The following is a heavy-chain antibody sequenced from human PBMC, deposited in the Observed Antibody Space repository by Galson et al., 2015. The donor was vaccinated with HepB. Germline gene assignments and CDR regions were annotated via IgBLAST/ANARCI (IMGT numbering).Heavy chain of an antibody. J-gene: IGHJ4*02. V-gene: IGHV3-74*01. CDR3: ARGSSSPGDY. CDR2: INSDGSST. Sequence: SLRLSCAASGFTFTTYWMHWVRQVPGEGLVWVSRINSDGSSTNYADSVKGRFTISRDNAKNTLYLQMNSLRAEDTAVYYCARGSSSPGDYWGQGTLVTVSS. D-gene: IGHD6-13*01. CDR1: GFTFTTYW.